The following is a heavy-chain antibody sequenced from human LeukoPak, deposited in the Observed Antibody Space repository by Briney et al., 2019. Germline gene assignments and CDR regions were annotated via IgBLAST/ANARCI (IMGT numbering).Heavy chain of an antibody. CDR1: GFTFSSYA. Sequence: GGSLRLSCAASGFTFSSYAMSWVRQAPGKGLEWVSAISGGGGSTYYADSVKGRFTISRDNSKNTLYLQMNSLRAEDTAVYYCAKMEAWTTVTGSGVDYWGQGTLVTVSS. CDR2: ISGGGGST. V-gene: IGHV3-23*01. D-gene: IGHD4-17*01. J-gene: IGHJ4*02. CDR3: AKMEAWTTVTGSGVDY.